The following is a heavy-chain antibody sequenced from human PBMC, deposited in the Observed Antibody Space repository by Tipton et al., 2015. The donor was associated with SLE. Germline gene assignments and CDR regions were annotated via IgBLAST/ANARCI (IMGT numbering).Heavy chain of an antibody. CDR3: ARYDNWNFDGFNV. CDR1: GGSVSSYY. Sequence: TLSLTCTVSGGSVSSYYWSWIRQPPGKGLEFIGYLYISGNTNYNPSLKSRATISVDTSKNHFSLNLSSVTAADTAVYYCARYDNWNFDGFNVWGQGTMVIVSS. V-gene: IGHV4-4*08. CDR2: LYISGNT. J-gene: IGHJ3*01. D-gene: IGHD1-7*01.